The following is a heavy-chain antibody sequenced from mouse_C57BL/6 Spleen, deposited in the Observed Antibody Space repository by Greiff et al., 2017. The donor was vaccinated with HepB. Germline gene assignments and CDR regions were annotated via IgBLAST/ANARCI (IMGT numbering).Heavy chain of an antibody. D-gene: IGHD3-1*01. CDR1: GFTFSDYY. Sequence: EVQVVESEGGLVQPGSSMKLSCTASGFTFSDYYMAWVRQVPEKGLEWVANINYDGSSTYYLDSLKSRFIISRDNAKNILYLQMSSLKSEDTATYYCARDRELALDYWGQGTTLTVSS. CDR3: ARDRELALDY. J-gene: IGHJ2*01. CDR2: INYDGSST. V-gene: IGHV5-16*01.